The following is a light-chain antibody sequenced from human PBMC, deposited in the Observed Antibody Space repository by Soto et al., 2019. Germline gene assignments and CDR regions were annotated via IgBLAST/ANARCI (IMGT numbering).Light chain of an antibody. V-gene: IGLV2-14*01. Sequence: QSVLTQPASVSGSPGQSITIPCSGRSSDLGGLNYVSWYQQHPGKVPKLIIYKVDNRPSGISDRFSASKSGNTASLTISGLQAEDEPHYSCSSYTTVPSPQWVFAGGTQLTVL. CDR1: SSDLGGLNY. CDR2: KVD. CDR3: SSYTTVPSPQWV. J-gene: IGLJ3*02.